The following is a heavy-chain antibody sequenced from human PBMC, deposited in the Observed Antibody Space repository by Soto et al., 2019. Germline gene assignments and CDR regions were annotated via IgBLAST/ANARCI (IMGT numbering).Heavy chain of an antibody. Sequence: GASVKVSCKASGYTFTSYDINWVRQATGQGLEWMGWMNPNSGNTGYAQKFQGRVTMTRNTSISTAYMELSSLRSEDTAVYYCASWTLLHYDISGYYRVAAFDIWGQGTMVTVSS. CDR2: MNPNSGNT. D-gene: IGHD3-22*01. CDR1: GYTFTSYD. CDR3: ASWTLLHYDISGYYRVAAFDI. J-gene: IGHJ3*02. V-gene: IGHV1-8*01.